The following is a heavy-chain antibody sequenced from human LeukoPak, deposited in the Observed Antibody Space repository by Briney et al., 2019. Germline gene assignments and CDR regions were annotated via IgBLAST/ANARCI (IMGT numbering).Heavy chain of an antibody. D-gene: IGHD3-3*01. Sequence: SVKVSCKASGGTFSSYAISWVRQAPGQGLEWMGRIIPILGIANYAQKFQGRVTITADKSTSTAYMELSSLRSEDTAVYYCARDNTILNWSDPWGQGTLVTLSS. J-gene: IGHJ5*02. V-gene: IGHV1-69*04. CDR1: GGTFSSYA. CDR2: IIPILGIA. CDR3: ARDNTILNWSDP.